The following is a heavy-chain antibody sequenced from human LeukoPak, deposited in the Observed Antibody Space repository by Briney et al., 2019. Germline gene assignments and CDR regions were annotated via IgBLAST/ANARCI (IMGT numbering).Heavy chain of an antibody. D-gene: IGHD5-18*01. Sequence: SVQVSCNASGGTFRSYAISWVRQAPGQGLEWMGGIIPIFGTANYAQKFQGRVTITSDESTSTAYMELSSLRSEDTAVYYCARADTAMVPPYYYYYGMDVWGKGTTVTVSS. J-gene: IGHJ6*04. CDR1: GGTFRSYA. CDR3: ARADTAMVPPYYYYYGMDV. V-gene: IGHV1-69*13. CDR2: IIPIFGTA.